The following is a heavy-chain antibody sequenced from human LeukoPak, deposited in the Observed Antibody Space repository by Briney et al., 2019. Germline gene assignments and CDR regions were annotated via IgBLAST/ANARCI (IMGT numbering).Heavy chain of an antibody. Sequence: KTSETLSLTCTVSGGSISSYYWSWIRQPAGKGLEWIGRIYITGTTNYDPSLKSRVTMSVDASKNQFSLKLSSVTAADTAVYYCARGADYSASGVFDIWGQGTMVTVSS. J-gene: IGHJ3*02. D-gene: IGHD4/OR15-4a*01. V-gene: IGHV4-4*07. CDR2: IYITGTT. CDR3: ARGADYSASGVFDI. CDR1: GGSISSYY.